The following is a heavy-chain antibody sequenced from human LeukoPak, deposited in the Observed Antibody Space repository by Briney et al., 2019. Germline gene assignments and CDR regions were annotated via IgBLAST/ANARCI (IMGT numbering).Heavy chain of an antibody. D-gene: IGHD1-1*01. CDR1: GFTFSSYE. Sequence: PGGSLRLSCAASGFTFSSYEMNWVRQAPGKGLEWVSYISSSGSTIYYADSVKGRFTISRDNAKNSLYLQMNSLRAEDTALYYCARDRPRTGFDYWGQGTLVTVSS. V-gene: IGHV3-48*03. CDR3: ARDRPRTGFDY. CDR2: ISSSGSTI. J-gene: IGHJ4*02.